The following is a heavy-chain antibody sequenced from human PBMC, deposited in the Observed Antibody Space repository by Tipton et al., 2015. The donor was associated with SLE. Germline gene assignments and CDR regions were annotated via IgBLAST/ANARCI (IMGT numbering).Heavy chain of an antibody. Sequence: TLSLTCTVSGGSISSSTYYWGFIRQPPGKGLEWIGTIYYRGSTFYNPSLKSRVTISIDLSKNQFSLNLRSVTAADTAVYHCARLVGGYARWGQGTLVTVSS. D-gene: IGHD5-12*01. J-gene: IGHJ4*02. V-gene: IGHV4-39*01. CDR2: IYYRGST. CDR3: ARLVGGYAR. CDR1: GGSISSSTYY.